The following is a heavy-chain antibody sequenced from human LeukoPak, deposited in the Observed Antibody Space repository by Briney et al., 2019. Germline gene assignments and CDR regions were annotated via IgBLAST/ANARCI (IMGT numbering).Heavy chain of an antibody. V-gene: IGHV4-59*01. Sequence: PSETLSLTCTVSGGSISSYYWSWIRQPPGKGLEWIGYIYYSGSTNYNPSLKSRVTISVDTSKNQFSLKLRSVTAADTAVYYCARDTGSSGLDYWGQGTLVTVSS. CDR1: GGSISSYY. D-gene: IGHD3-22*01. CDR2: IYYSGST. CDR3: ARDTGSSGLDY. J-gene: IGHJ4*02.